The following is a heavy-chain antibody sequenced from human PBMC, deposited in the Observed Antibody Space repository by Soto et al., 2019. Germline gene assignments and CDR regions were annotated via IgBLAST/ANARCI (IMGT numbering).Heavy chain of an antibody. Sequence: SLRLSCAASGFTFSSYSMNLVRQAPGKGLEWVSSISSSSSYIYYADSVKGRFTISRDNAKNSLYLQMNSLRAEDTAVYYCARAPWGGDSYGMDVWGQGTTVTVSS. CDR2: ISSSSSYI. J-gene: IGHJ6*02. CDR3: ARAPWGGDSYGMDV. V-gene: IGHV3-21*01. CDR1: GFTFSSYS. D-gene: IGHD2-21*02.